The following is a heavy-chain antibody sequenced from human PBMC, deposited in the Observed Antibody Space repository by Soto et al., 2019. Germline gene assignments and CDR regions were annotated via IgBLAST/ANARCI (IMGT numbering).Heavy chain of an antibody. CDR3: AREGQWLVRLGGVQYHGMDV. CDR1: GGTFSSSA. D-gene: IGHD6-19*01. CDR2: IIPIFGTA. J-gene: IGHJ6*02. V-gene: IGHV1-69*13. Sequence: GASVKVSCKDSGGTFSSSAISWVRQATGQGLEWMGGIIPIFGTANYAQKFQGRVTITADASAYTAYMELSSLTSEDTAIYFCAREGQWLVRLGGVQYHGMDVWGQGTTVTVSS.